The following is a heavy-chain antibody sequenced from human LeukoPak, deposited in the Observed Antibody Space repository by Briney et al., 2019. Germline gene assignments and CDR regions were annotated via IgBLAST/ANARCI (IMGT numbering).Heavy chain of an antibody. V-gene: IGHV3-48*03. D-gene: IGHD2-15*01. Sequence: TGGSLRLSCAASGFTFNSYEMNWVRQAPGKGLEWISHISSSGSTTYYADSVKGRFTISRDNAKNSLYLQTKSLRPEDTAVYYCTTDRICSGGSCYDSRLDYWGQGTLVTVSS. CDR1: GFTFNSYE. CDR2: ISSSGSTT. CDR3: TTDRICSGGSCYDSRLDY. J-gene: IGHJ4*02.